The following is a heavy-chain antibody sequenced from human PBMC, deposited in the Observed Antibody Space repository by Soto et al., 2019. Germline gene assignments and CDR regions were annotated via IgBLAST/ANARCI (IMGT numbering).Heavy chain of an antibody. V-gene: IGHV3-30*18. CDR2: ISYDGSNK. J-gene: IGHJ6*02. D-gene: IGHD5-18*01. Sequence: HPGGSLRLSCAASGFTFSSYGMHWVRQAPGKGLEWVAVISYDGSNKYYADSVKGRFTISRDNSKNTLYLQMNSLRAEDTAVYYCAKDIVQLWLLGRDYYYYGMDVWGQGTTVTVSS. CDR3: AKDIVQLWLLGRDYYYYGMDV. CDR1: GFTFSSYG.